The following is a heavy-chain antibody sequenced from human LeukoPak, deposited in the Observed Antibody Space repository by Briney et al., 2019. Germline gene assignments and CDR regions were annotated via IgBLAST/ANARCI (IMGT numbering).Heavy chain of an antibody. Sequence: GASVKVSCKASEYSFTSYYMHWVRQAPGQGLEWMGIINPSGGSTSYAQKFQGRVTMTRDTSTSTVYMELSSLRSEDTAVYYCARDSHYYDSSGYYPLDYWGQGTLVTVSS. CDR1: EYSFTSYY. D-gene: IGHD3-22*01. CDR3: ARDSHYYDSSGYYPLDY. V-gene: IGHV1-46*01. CDR2: INPSGGST. J-gene: IGHJ4*02.